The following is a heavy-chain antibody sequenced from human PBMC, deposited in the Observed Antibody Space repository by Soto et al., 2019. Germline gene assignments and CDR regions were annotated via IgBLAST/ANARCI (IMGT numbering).Heavy chain of an antibody. CDR2: IILPFGVP. J-gene: IGHJ4*02. D-gene: IGHD4-17*01. CDR3: ARGPDYEGYFDY. CDR1: GGTFSNFA. V-gene: IGHV1-69*12. Sequence: QVRLVQSGAEVKKPGSSVKVSCKASGGTFSNFANNWVRQAPGQGLEWMGGIILPFGVPHYAQKFQGRVTIAADESMTTVYMDLSGLRSEDAAVYYCARGPDYEGYFDYWGRGTLVTVSS.